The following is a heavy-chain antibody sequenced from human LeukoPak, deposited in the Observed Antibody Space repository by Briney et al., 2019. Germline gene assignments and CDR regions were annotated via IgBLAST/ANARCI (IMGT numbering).Heavy chain of an antibody. CDR3: AKDRAGYSSSWPTDY. D-gene: IGHD6-13*01. CDR1: GFTFSSYD. Sequence: GGSLRLSCAASGFTFSSYDMHWVRQAPGKGLEWVAVISYDGSNKYYADSVKGRFTISRDNSKNTLYLQMNSLRAEDTAVYYCAKDRAGYSSSWPTDYWGQGTLVTVSS. V-gene: IGHV3-30-3*01. CDR2: ISYDGSNK. J-gene: IGHJ4*02.